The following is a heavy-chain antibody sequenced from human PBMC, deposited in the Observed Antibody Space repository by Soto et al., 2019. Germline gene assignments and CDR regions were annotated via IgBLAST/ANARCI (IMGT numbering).Heavy chain of an antibody. CDR2: IYSGGTT. CDR3: ARAVFGFWSGYGAMDF. Sequence: GGSLRLSCAASGFSVSSNYMSWVRQAPGKGLEWVSVIYSGGTTYSADSVKGRFTISRDNSKNTLYLHMNSLRAEDTAVYYCARAVFGFWSGYGAMDFWGQGTTVTVFS. D-gene: IGHD3-3*01. V-gene: IGHV3-53*01. CDR1: GFSVSSNY. J-gene: IGHJ6*02.